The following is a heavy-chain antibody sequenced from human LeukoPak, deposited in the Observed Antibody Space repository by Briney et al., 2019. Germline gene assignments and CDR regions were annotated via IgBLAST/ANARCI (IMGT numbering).Heavy chain of an antibody. CDR2: IGIGGDT. Sequence: GGPLRLSCAASGFTFSTYDMHYVGQGTGKTLEWFSCIGIGGDTYYAGSVNGRFTVSRDNDKNYLYLQMDSLSDGDTAVYYCTRVYSGRSFYYGMDVWGPGTTVTVSS. V-gene: IGHV3-13*04. CDR3: TRVYSGRSFYYGMDV. CDR1: GFTFSTYD. D-gene: IGHD1-26*01. J-gene: IGHJ6*02.